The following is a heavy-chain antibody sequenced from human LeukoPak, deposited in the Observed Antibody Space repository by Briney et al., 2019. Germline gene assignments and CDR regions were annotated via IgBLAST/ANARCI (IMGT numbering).Heavy chain of an antibody. CDR3: ARRYSSSYHDY. D-gene: IGHD3-22*01. J-gene: IGHJ4*02. CDR1: GYNFTSYW. V-gene: IGHV5-51*01. Sequence: GSSLQISSKGSGYNFTSYWIGWVRQMPGKGLEWMGNINPDGSNTSYSPSFQGQVTMSVDRSISTAYLQWGSLKASDTAIYYCARRYSSSYHDYWAQGTLVTVSA. CDR2: INPDGSNT.